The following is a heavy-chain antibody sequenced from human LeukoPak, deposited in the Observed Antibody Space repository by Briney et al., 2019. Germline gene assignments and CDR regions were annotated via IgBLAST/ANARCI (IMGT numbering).Heavy chain of an antibody. J-gene: IGHJ5*02. Sequence: PGGSLRLSCAASGFTFSGSAMHWVRQASGKGLEWVGRIRSKANSYATAYAASVKGRFTISRDNSKNTLYLQMNSLRAEDTAVYYCAKRRSSGFNWFDPWGQGTLVTVSS. D-gene: IGHD6-19*01. CDR1: GFTFSGSA. V-gene: IGHV3-73*01. CDR2: IRSKANSYAT. CDR3: AKRRSSGFNWFDP.